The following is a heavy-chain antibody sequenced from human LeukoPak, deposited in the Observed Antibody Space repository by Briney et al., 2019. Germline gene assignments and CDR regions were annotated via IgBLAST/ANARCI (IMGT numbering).Heavy chain of an antibody. Sequence: SETLSLTCTVSGGSVSSASYYWSWIRQPPGKELEWIGYIYYSGSTNYNPSLKSRVTISVDTSKNQFSLKLSSVTAAAADVYYCERVGFGSGWRFDYWGQGTLVTVSS. CDR3: ERVGFGSGWRFDY. J-gene: IGHJ4*02. CDR2: IYYSGST. D-gene: IGHD6-19*01. CDR1: GGSVSSASYY. V-gene: IGHV4-61*01.